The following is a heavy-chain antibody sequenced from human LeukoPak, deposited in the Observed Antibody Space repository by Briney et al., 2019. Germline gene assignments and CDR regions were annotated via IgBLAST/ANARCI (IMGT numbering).Heavy chain of an antibody. V-gene: IGHV3-49*04. CDR1: GFSFGDYS. J-gene: IGHJ4*02. Sequence: GGSLRLSCTSSGFSFGDYSMTWVRQAPGKGLEWVGFIRSKAYGGTTEYAASVKGRFTISRDDSKSIAYLQMNSLKTEDTAVYFCSRDQTPYYWGQGTLVTVSS. CDR2: IRSKAYGGTT. CDR3: SRDQTPYY.